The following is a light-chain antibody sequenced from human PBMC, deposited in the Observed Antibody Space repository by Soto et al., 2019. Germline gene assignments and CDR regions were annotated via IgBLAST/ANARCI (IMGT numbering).Light chain of an antibody. Sequence: QPVLTQSPSASASLGASVKLTCTLSSEHSYYAIAWHQQQPDKGPRYLLKINNDGSHNRGDGIPDRFSGSSSGAERYLTISSLQSEDEADYYCQTWGTGIRVFGGGTKVTVL. CDR1: SEHSYYA. CDR3: QTWGTGIRV. CDR2: INNDGSH. J-gene: IGLJ3*02. V-gene: IGLV4-69*02.